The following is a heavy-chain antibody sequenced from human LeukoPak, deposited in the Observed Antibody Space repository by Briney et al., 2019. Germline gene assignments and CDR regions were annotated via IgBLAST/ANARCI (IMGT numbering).Heavy chain of an antibody. CDR2: IYYNGDT. V-gene: IGHV4-59*01. CDR3: TRGTTVISLDY. Sequence: SETLSLTCTVSGGSMISYYWTWIRQAPGKGLEWIGYIYYNGDTSYNPSLKSRVTMSIDTSKTHFSLNLRSVTAADTAVYYCTRGTTVISLDYWGQGILVTVSS. CDR1: GGSMISYY. D-gene: IGHD4-23*01. J-gene: IGHJ4*02.